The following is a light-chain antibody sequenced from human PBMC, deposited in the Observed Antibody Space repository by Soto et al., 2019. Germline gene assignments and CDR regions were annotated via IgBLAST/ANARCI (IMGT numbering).Light chain of an antibody. CDR2: NGS. Sequence: IVLTQSPDTLSMSPGERATLSCRASETVYDSYLAWYQQRPGQAPRLLIYNGSNRATGIPDRFSGSGSGTDFTLTINRLEPEDFAVYYCQQYGSPLTFGGGTKVEI. CDR3: QQYGSPLT. J-gene: IGKJ4*01. CDR1: ETVYDSY. V-gene: IGKV3-20*01.